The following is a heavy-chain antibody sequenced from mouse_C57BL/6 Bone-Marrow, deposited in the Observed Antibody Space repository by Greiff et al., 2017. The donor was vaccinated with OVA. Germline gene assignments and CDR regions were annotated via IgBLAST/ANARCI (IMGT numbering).Heavy chain of an antibody. CDR1: GYTFTSYG. CDR2: IYPRSGNT. CDR3: ARRGDYDYDSAWFAY. Sequence: VQLVESGAELARPGASVKLSCKASGYTFTSYGISWVKQRTGQGLEWIGEIYPRSGNTYYNEKFKGKATLTADKSTSTAYMELRSLTSEDSAVYFCARRGDYDYDSAWFAYWGQGTLVTVSA. V-gene: IGHV1-81*01. D-gene: IGHD2-4*01. J-gene: IGHJ3*01.